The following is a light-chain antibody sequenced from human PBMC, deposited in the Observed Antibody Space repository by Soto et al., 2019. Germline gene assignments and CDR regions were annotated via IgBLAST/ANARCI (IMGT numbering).Light chain of an antibody. CDR2: ETT. CDR3: CSYAGTTTLYV. V-gene: IGLV2-23*01. J-gene: IGLJ1*01. CDR1: SSDVGTYNL. Sequence: QSALTQPASVSGSPGQSITISCTGTSSDVGTYNLVSWYQQHPGKVPKLIISETTKRPSGVSDRFSGSKSGNTASLTISGLQAEDEADYHCCSYAGTTTLYVLGTGTKLTVL.